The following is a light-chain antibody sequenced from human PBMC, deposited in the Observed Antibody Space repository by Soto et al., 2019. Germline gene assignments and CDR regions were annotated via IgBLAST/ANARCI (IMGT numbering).Light chain of an antibody. V-gene: IGLV2-14*01. Sequence: QSALTQAASVSGSPGQSITISCTGTSSDVGGYNYVSWYQQFPGKVPKLLIYNVSNRPSGVSNRFSGSKSGNTASLTISGLQAEDEADYLCTSSTSGSLYVFGTGTKVTVL. CDR1: SSDVGGYNY. J-gene: IGLJ1*01. CDR2: NVS. CDR3: TSSTSGSLYV.